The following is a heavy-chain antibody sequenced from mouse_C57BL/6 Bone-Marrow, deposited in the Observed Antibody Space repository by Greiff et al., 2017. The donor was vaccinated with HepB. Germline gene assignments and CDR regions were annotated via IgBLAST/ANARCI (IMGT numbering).Heavy chain of an antibody. J-gene: IGHJ3*01. Sequence: EVQLQESGPGMVKPSQSLSLTCTVTGYSITSGYYWHWIRHFPGNKLEWMGYISYSGSTNYNPSLKSRISITHDTSKNHFFLKLNSVTTEDTATYYCARGSAWFAYWGQGTLVTVSA. V-gene: IGHV3-1*01. CDR2: ISYSGST. CDR3: ARGSAWFAY. CDR1: GYSITSGYY.